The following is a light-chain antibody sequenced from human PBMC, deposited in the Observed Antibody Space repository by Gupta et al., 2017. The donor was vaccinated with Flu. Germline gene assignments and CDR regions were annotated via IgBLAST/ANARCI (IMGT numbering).Light chain of an antibody. CDR2: CAS. V-gene: IGKV4-1*01. J-gene: IGKJ1*01. CDR1: QSVLYSSINKNY. Sequence: IVMPKSPDSLAASLGELAPINCNSSQSVLYSSINKNYLAWYQQKPGQPPKLLIYCASTRDTGVPDRFSGSGSGTDFTLTISRLEAEDFAVYYCQQDGSSPWTFGQGTKVEIK. CDR3: QQDGSSPWT.